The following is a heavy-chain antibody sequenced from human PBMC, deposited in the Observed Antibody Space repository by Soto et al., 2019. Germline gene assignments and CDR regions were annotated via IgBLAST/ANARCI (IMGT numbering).Heavy chain of an antibody. CDR1: GYTFTSYG. D-gene: IGHD3-10*01. Sequence: ASVKGSCKASGYTFTSYGISWVRQAPGQGLEWMGWISAYNGNTNYAQKLQGRVTMTTDTSTSTAYMELRSLRSDDTAVYYCARDDYYGSGSYYRNFQSDAFDIWGQGTMVTVSS. J-gene: IGHJ3*02. CDR2: ISAYNGNT. CDR3: ARDDYYGSGSYYRNFQSDAFDI. V-gene: IGHV1-18*01.